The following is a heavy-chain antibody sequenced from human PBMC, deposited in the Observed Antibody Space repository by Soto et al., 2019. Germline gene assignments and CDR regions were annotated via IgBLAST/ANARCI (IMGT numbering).Heavy chain of an antibody. D-gene: IGHD6-25*01. CDR3: ARQRRDFDY. CDR1: GYTFSTYY. V-gene: IGHV1-46*01. J-gene: IGHJ4*02. Sequence: ASVKVSCKASGYTFSTYYMHWVRQAPGQGYEWMGIINPSGGSTTYAQKFQGRVTMTRDTSTTTVYMELSSLRSEDTAVYYCARQRRDFDYWGQGSLVTVSS. CDR2: INPSGGST.